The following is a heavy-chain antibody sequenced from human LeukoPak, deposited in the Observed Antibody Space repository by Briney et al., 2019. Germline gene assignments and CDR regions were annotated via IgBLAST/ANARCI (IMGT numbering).Heavy chain of an antibody. D-gene: IGHD2-2*01. CDR1: GGSISSGSYY. CDR2: IYTSGST. J-gene: IGHJ3*02. CDR3: AGELVVPSNDDAFDI. V-gene: IGHV4-61*02. Sequence: SQTLSLTCTVSGGSISSGSYYWSWIRQPAGKVLEWIGRIYTSGSTNYNPSLKSRVTISVDTSKNQFSLKLSSVTAADTAVYYCAGELVVPSNDDAFDIWGQGTMVTVSS.